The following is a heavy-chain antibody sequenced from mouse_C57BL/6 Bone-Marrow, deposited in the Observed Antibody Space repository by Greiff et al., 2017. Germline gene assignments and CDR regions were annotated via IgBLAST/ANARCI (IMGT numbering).Heavy chain of an antibody. Sequence: QVQLQQSGAELARPGASVKLSCKASGYTFTSYGISWVKQRTGQGLEWIGEIYPRSGNTYYNEKFKGKATLTADKSSSTAYMELRSLTSEDSAVYFCARGGVVATRYYAMDYWGQGTSDTVSS. CDR2: IYPRSGNT. D-gene: IGHD1-1*01. CDR1: GYTFTSYG. J-gene: IGHJ4*01. V-gene: IGHV1-81*01. CDR3: ARGGVVATRYYAMDY.